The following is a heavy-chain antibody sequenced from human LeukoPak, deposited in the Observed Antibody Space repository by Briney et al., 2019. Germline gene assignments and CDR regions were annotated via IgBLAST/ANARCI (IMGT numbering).Heavy chain of an antibody. J-gene: IGHJ6*03. D-gene: IGHD4-17*01. CDR1: GFTFSSQS. V-gene: IGHV3-48*01. Sequence: GGSLRLSCAASGFTFSSQSMNWVRQAPGKGLEWVSYISSSSNTIYYADSVKGRFTISRDNAKNSLYLQMSSLRAEDTAVYYCARGYGDRNYYYYMDVWGKGTTVTISS. CDR3: ARGYGDRNYYYYMDV. CDR2: ISSSSNTI.